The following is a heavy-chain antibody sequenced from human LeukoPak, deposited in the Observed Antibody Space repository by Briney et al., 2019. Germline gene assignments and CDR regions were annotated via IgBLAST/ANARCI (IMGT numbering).Heavy chain of an antibody. Sequence: ASVKVSCKASGYTFTGHYMHWVRQAPGQGLEWMGWINPNSGGTNYAQKFQGRVTMTRDTSISTAYMELSRLRSDDTAVYYCARWSIAAFNLYYYYMDVWGKGTTVTVSS. D-gene: IGHD6-6*01. CDR2: INPNSGGT. J-gene: IGHJ6*03. CDR1: GYTFTGHY. CDR3: ARWSIAAFNLYYYYMDV. V-gene: IGHV1-2*02.